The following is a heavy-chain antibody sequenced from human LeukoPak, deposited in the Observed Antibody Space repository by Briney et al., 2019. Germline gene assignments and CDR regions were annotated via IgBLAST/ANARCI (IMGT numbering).Heavy chain of an antibody. CDR2: ISARGSST. Sequence: GGSLRLSCAASGFTFSSYAMTWVRQAPGKGLEWVSGISARGSSTYYADSVKGRFTISRDDSKNTLYLQMNSLRAEDTAVYYCAKLAGAAAGRNLDYWGQGTLVTVSS. V-gene: IGHV3-23*01. D-gene: IGHD1-26*01. CDR1: GFTFSSYA. J-gene: IGHJ4*02. CDR3: AKLAGAAAGRNLDY.